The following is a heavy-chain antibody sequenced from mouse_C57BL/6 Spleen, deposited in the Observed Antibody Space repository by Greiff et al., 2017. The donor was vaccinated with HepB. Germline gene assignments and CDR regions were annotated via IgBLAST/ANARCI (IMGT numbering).Heavy chain of an antibody. CDR3: ARRGDYDYFDY. J-gene: IGHJ2*01. CDR1: GYTFTSYW. CDR2: IHPNSGST. V-gene: IGHV1-64*01. Sequence: QVHVKHPGAELVKPGASVKLSCKASGYTFTSYWMHWVKQRPGQGLEWIGMIHPNSGSTNYNEKFKSKATLTVDKSSSTAYMQLSSLTSEDSAVYYGARRGDYDYFDYWGQGTTLTVSS. D-gene: IGHD2-4*01.